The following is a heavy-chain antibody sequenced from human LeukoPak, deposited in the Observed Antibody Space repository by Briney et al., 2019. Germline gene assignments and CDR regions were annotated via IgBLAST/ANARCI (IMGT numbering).Heavy chain of an antibody. V-gene: IGHV3-33*03. Sequence: GGSLRLSCAASGFTFSSYGMHWVRQAPGKGLEWVAVIWYDGSSEYYADSVKGRFTISRDNSNNTLYLQMNSLRAEDTAVYYCAKVPIAAAGTSFDYWGQGTLVTVSS. CDR2: IWYDGSSE. D-gene: IGHD6-13*01. J-gene: IGHJ4*02. CDR3: AKVPIAAAGTSFDY. CDR1: GFTFSSYG.